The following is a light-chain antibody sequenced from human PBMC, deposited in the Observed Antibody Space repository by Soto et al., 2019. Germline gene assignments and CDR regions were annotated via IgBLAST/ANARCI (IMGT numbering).Light chain of an antibody. CDR2: EVS. J-gene: IGLJ3*02. V-gene: IGLV2-8*01. CDR1: SSDVGGYNY. CDR3: SSYAGSNNFEV. Sequence: QSALTQPPSASGSPGQSVTISCTGTSSDVGGYNYVSWYQQHPGKAPKLMIYEVSKRPSGVSDRFSGSKSGNTASLTVSGLQAEDEADYYCSSYAGSNNFEVFGGGTKLTVL.